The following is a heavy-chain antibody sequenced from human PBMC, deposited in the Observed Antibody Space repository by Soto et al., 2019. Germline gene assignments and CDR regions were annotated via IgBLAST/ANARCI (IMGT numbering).Heavy chain of an antibody. Sequence: DVQLLESGGGLVQPEGSLRLSCAASGFTFSSYAMGWVRQGPGKGLEWVAVVSIGGSTHYADSVRGRFTISRDNSKNTLSLQKNSLTAEGTAVYFCAKRRGDGGHFDYWGQGALVTVSS. D-gene: IGHD2-21*02. CDR2: VSIGGST. V-gene: IGHV3-23*01. J-gene: IGHJ4*02. CDR1: GFTFSSYA. CDR3: AKRRGDGGHFDY.